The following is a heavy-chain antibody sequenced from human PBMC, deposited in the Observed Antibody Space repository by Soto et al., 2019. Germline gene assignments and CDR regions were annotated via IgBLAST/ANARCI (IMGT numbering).Heavy chain of an antibody. CDR1: GYNFSDFG. Sequence: ASVKVSCKASGYNFSDFGITWVRQAPGQGLEWMGIINPSGGSTSYAQKFQGRVTMTRDTSTSTVYMELSSLRSEDTAVYYCARSAAMVDNWFDPWGQGTLVTVSS. V-gene: IGHV1-46*01. D-gene: IGHD5-18*01. CDR3: ARSAAMVDNWFDP. J-gene: IGHJ5*02. CDR2: INPSGGST.